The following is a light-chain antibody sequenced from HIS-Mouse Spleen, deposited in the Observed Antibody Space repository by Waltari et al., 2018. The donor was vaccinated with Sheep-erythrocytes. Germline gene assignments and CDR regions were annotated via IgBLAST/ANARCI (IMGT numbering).Light chain of an antibody. CDR2: DVS. Sequence: SVSGSPGQSVTISCTGTSSDVGGYNYVSWYQQHPGKAPKRMIYDVSKRPSGVPDRFSGSKSGNTASLTVSGLQAEDEADYYCCSYAGSYNHVFATGTKVTVL. V-gene: IGLV2-11*01. CDR1: SSDVGGYNY. J-gene: IGLJ1*01. CDR3: CSYAGSYNHV.